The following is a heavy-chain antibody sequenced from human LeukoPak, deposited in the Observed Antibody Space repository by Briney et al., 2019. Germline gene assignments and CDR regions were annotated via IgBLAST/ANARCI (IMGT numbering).Heavy chain of an antibody. J-gene: IGHJ6*03. V-gene: IGHV3-48*04. D-gene: IGHD3-10*01. Sequence: GGSLRLSCAASGFTFSSYSMNWVRQAPGKGLEWVSYISSSSSTIYYADSVEGRFTISRDNAKNSLYLPMNSLRAEDTALYYCARDGLWFGELTNYYYYMDVWGKGTTVTVSS. CDR3: ARDGLWFGELTNYYYYMDV. CDR2: ISSSSSTI. CDR1: GFTFSSYS.